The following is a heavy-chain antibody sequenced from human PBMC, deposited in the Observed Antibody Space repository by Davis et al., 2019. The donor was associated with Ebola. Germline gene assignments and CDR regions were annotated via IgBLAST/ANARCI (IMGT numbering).Heavy chain of an antibody. CDR1: GFTFSSYA. V-gene: IGHV3-23*01. CDR3: VSGSPSLYYYHAMDV. CDR2: ISGRRPTT. D-gene: IGHD6-25*01. Sequence: GESLKISCAASGFTFSSYAMSWVRQAPGKGLECVSAISGRRPTTYYADSVKGRFTISRDKSGNTLFLQMSSLRAEDTAVYYCVSGSPSLYYYHAMDVWGQGTTVTVSS. J-gene: IGHJ6*02.